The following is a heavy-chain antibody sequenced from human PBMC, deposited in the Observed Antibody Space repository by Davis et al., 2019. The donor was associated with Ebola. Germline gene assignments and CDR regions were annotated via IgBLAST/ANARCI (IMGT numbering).Heavy chain of an antibody. CDR1: GFTFSSYA. Sequence: GESLKISCAAPGFTFSSYAMHWVRQAPGKGLEWVAVISYDGSNKYYADSVKGRFSISRDNAKNSLFLQMNTLRDEDTAMYYCVRDQHYAFDVWGQGTMVTVSS. CDR2: ISYDGSNK. CDR3: VRDQHYAFDV. D-gene: IGHD3-3*02. V-gene: IGHV3-30-3*01. J-gene: IGHJ3*01.